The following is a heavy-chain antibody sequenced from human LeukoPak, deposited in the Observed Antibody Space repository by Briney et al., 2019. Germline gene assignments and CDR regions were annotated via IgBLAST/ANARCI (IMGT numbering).Heavy chain of an antibody. CDR1: GGSISSYY. J-gene: IGHJ4*02. CDR3: VRHGTQKYVADY. Sequence: PSETLSLTCTVSGGSISSYYWSWIRQPPGKGLEWIGYVSYSGSTNYNPSLKSRVTISVDTSKNQFSLKLRSVTAPDTAVYYCVRHGTQKYVADYWGQGTLVTVSS. V-gene: IGHV4-59*08. D-gene: IGHD1-1*01. CDR2: VSYSGST.